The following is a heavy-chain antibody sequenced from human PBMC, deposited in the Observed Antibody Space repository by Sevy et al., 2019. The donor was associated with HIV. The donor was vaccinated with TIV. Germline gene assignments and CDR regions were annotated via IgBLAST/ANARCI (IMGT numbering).Heavy chain of an antibody. V-gene: IGHV3-7*03. CDR1: GFSFSSYW. D-gene: IGHD3-10*01. J-gene: IGHJ1*01. CDR2: IKQDESEK. CDR3: ATLRGGLYGSGYFQN. Sequence: GGSLRLSCAASGFSFSSYWMHWVRQAPGKGLEWVANIKQDESEKYYVASVKGRFTISRDNAKNSVYLQMNSLRAEDTAVYYCATLRGGLYGSGYFQNWGQGTQVTVSS.